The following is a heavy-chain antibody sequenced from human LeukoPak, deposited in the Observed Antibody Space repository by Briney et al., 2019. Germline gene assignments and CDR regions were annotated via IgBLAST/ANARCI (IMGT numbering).Heavy chain of an antibody. D-gene: IGHD6-19*01. J-gene: IGHJ3*02. CDR1: GFTFDDYG. Sequence: GGSLRLSCAASGFTFDDYGMSWVRQAPGKGLEWVSGINWNGGSTGYADSVKGRFTISRDNAKNSLYLQMNSLRAEDTALYYCARVFYSSGWYDAFDIWGQGTMVTVSS. CDR2: INWNGGST. V-gene: IGHV3-20*04. CDR3: ARVFYSSGWYDAFDI.